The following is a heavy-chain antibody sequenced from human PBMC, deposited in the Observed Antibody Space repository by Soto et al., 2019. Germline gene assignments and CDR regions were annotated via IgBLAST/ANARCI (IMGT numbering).Heavy chain of an antibody. CDR3: AKDRTVAARNFDY. Sequence: PGGSLRLSCAASGFAFSNYAMGWVRQAPGKGLEWVSSISTSIDATYYADSVKGRFTISRDDSKNTLYLQMNSLRAEDSAVYYCAKDRTVAARNFDYWGQGTQVTGS. D-gene: IGHD6-6*01. CDR2: ISTSIDAT. J-gene: IGHJ4*02. V-gene: IGHV3-23*01. CDR1: GFAFSNYA.